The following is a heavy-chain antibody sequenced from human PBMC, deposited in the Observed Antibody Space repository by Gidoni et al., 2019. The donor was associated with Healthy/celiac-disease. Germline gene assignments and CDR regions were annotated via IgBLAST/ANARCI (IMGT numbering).Heavy chain of an antibody. D-gene: IGHD6-13*01. CDR2: IYTSGST. CDR1: GGSISSYY. Sequence: QVQLQESGPGLVKPSETLSLTCTVSGGSISSYYWSWIRQPAGKGLEWIGRIYTSGSTNYNPSLKSRVTMSVDTSKNQFSLKLSSVTAADTAVYYCASAPRWQQLDPWYFDYWGQGTLVTVSS. CDR3: ASAPRWQQLDPWYFDY. J-gene: IGHJ4*02. V-gene: IGHV4-4*07.